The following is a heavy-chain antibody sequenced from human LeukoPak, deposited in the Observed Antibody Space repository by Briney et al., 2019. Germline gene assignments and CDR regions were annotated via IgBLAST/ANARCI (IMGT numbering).Heavy chain of an antibody. D-gene: IGHD1-26*01. Sequence: GGSLRLSCAASGFTFSSYGMHWVRQAPGKGLEWVAFIRYDGSNKYYADSVKGRFTISRDNSKNTLCLQMNSLRAEDTAVYYCAKDGVGATATQHWGQGTLVTVSS. CDR3: AKDGVGATATQH. CDR2: IRYDGSNK. V-gene: IGHV3-30*02. CDR1: GFTFSSYG. J-gene: IGHJ1*01.